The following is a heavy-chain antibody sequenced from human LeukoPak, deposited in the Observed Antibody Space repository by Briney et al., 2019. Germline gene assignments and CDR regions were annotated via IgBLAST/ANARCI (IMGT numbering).Heavy chain of an antibody. CDR2: INSDGSST. Sequence: GSLRLSCAASGFTFSSYWMHWVRQAPGKGLVWVSRINSDGSSTSYADSVKGRFTISRDNAKNTLYLQMNSLRAEDTAVYYRAREGYSSYYYGMDVWGQGTTVTVSS. CDR3: AREGYSSYYYGMDV. V-gene: IGHV3-74*01. D-gene: IGHD5-18*01. J-gene: IGHJ6*02. CDR1: GFTFSSYW.